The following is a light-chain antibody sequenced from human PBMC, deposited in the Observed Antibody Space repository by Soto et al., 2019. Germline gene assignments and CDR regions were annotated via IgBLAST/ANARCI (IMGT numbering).Light chain of an antibody. CDR2: SAS. CDR1: QGIDHA. CDR3: QEHYSGPPVA. V-gene: IGKV1-27*01. Sequence: SQITQSPSSLSAYLGDRVTITCLARQGIDHAVAWYQQKPGKVPNLPIYSASTLQSGVPSRFSGSGSGTDFTLTITSLQPEDVATYYCQEHYSGPPVAFGPGTKVDV. J-gene: IGKJ3*01.